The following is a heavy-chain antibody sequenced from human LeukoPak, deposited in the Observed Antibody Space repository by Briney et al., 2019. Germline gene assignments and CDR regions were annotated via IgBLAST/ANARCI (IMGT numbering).Heavy chain of an antibody. CDR3: ARDPVLLWFGGFDY. J-gene: IGHJ4*02. CDR2: INPNSGGT. Sequence: ASVKVSCKASGYTFTGYYMHWVRQAPGQGLEWMGWINPNSGGTNYAQKFQGRVTMTRDTSISTAYMELSRLRSDDTAVYYCARDPVLLWFGGFDYWGQGTLVTVSS. V-gene: IGHV1-2*02. D-gene: IGHD3-10*01. CDR1: GYTFTGYY.